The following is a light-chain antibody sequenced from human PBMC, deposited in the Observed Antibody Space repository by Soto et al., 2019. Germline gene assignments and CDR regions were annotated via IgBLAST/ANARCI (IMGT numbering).Light chain of an antibody. CDR2: DAS. CDR3: QHMRT. Sequence: DIQMTQSPSTLSASVGARVTITCRASQNINNWIAWYQQKPGKAPKFLIYDASTLESGVPSRFSGSGFGTEFSLTISSLQPDDFGSYYCQHMRTFGQGTKV. J-gene: IGKJ1*01. V-gene: IGKV1-5*01. CDR1: QNINNW.